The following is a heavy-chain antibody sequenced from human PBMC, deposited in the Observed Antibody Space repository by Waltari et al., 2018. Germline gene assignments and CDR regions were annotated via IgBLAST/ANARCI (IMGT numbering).Heavy chain of an antibody. D-gene: IGHD2-2*01. Sequence: QVQLQESGPGLVKPSQTLSLTCTVSGGSISSGSYYWSWLRQPAGKGLEWIGRIYTSGSTNYNPSLKSRVTISVDTSKNQFSLKLSSVTAADTAVYYCARAHGVVPAAPPLYFDYWGQGTLVTVSS. CDR1: GGSISSGSYY. CDR3: ARAHGVVPAAPPLYFDY. CDR2: IYTSGST. J-gene: IGHJ4*02. V-gene: IGHV4-61*02.